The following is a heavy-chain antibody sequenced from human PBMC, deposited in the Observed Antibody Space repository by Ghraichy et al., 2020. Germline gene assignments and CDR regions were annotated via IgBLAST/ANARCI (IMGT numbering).Heavy chain of an antibody. CDR3: ARPSSNSYYYGMDV. J-gene: IGHJ6*02. CDR1: GASISSGGYY. V-gene: IGHV4-31*03. CDR2: IYYSGNT. D-gene: IGHD6-13*01. Sequence: TLSLTCTVSGASISSGGYYWSWIRQHPGKGLEWIGYIYYSGNTYYNPSLKSRVTISIDTSKNQFSLRLTSVTAADTAVYYCARPSSNSYYYGMDVWGQGTTVTVSS.